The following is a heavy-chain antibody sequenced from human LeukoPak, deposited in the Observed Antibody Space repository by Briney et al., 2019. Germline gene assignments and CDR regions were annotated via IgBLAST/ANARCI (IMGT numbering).Heavy chain of an antibody. CDR2: ISGTGGST. CDR1: LFTFSIYA. J-gene: IGHJ6*02. Sequence: PGGSLRLSCAASLFTFSIYAMSWVRQAPGKGXEWVSAISGTGGSTYYADSSRGGFTISRKNSKNTLYLKMNSLRAEDTAVYYCAKDIAAAGYYYYYGMDVWGQGTTVTVSS. D-gene: IGHD6-13*01. V-gene: IGHV3-23*01. CDR3: AKDIAAAGYYYYYGMDV.